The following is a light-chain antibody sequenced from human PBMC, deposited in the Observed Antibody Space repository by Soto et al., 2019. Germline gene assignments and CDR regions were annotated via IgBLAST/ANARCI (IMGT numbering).Light chain of an antibody. CDR2: EVT. V-gene: IGLV2-23*02. CDR1: SRDIGTSNL. CDR3: CSSAGAFYV. Sequence: SALTQPASVSGSPGQSITISCTGTSRDIGTSNLVSWYQQYPGKAPKLMIYEVTKRPSGISYRFSGSKSGNTASLTISGLQAEDEADYYCCSSAGAFYVFGTGTKVTVL. J-gene: IGLJ1*01.